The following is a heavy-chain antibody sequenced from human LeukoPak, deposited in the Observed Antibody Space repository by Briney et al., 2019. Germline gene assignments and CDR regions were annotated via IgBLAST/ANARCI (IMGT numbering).Heavy chain of an antibody. Sequence: SETLSLTCAVYGGSFSGYYWSWIRQPPGKGLEWIGEINHSGSTNYNPSPKSRVTISVDTSKNQFSLKLSSVTAADTAVYYCARLGPYYYGSGSLEDYWGQGTLVTVSS. CDR1: GGSFSGYY. CDR2: INHSGST. CDR3: ARLGPYYYGSGSLEDY. D-gene: IGHD3-10*01. J-gene: IGHJ4*02. V-gene: IGHV4-34*01.